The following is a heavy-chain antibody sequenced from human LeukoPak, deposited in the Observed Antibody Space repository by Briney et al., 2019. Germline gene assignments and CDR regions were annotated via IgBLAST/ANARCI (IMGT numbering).Heavy chain of an antibody. Sequence: SETLSLTCTISGGSISSYYWSWIRQPPGKGLEWVGYIYYTGSTNHNPSLKSRVTISVDTSKNQFSLKLSSVTAADTAVYYCARVVYSGYDFRGAMDVWGKGTTVTVSS. J-gene: IGHJ6*03. V-gene: IGHV4-59*01. CDR2: IYYTGST. CDR3: ARVVYSGYDFRGAMDV. CDR1: GGSISSYY. D-gene: IGHD5-12*01.